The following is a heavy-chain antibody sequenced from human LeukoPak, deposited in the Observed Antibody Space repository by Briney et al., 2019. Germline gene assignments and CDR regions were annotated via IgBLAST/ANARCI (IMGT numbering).Heavy chain of an antibody. CDR3: ASPYSSGWRGDAFDI. CDR1: GYSFTTYW. CDR2: IYPGDSDA. J-gene: IGHJ3*02. D-gene: IGHD6-25*01. Sequence: GESLKISCKGSGYSFTTYWIGWVRQMPGKGLEWMGIIYPGDSDATYSPSFQGQVTISADKSISTAYLQWSSLKASDTAIYYCASPYSSGWRGDAFDIWAKGQWSASLQ. V-gene: IGHV5-51*01.